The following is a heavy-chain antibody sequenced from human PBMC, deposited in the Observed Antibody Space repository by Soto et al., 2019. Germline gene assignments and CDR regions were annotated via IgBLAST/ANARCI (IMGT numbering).Heavy chain of an antibody. CDR2: IYPGDSDT. CDR3: ASSVVGQYTYCSGGSCYSAFDI. CDR1: RYSFISHW. V-gene: IGHV5-51*01. Sequence: GESLKISCKGSRYSFISHWIGWVRQMPGKGLEWMGIIYPGDSDTRYSPSFQGQVTISADKSISTAYLQWSSLKASDTAMYYCASSVVGQYTYCSGGSCYSAFDIWGQGTMVT. D-gene: IGHD2-15*01. J-gene: IGHJ3*02.